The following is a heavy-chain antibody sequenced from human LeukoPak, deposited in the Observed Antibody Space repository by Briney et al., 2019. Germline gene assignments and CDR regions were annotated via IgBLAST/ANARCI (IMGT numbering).Heavy chain of an antibody. J-gene: IGHJ4*02. CDR3: ARGGLSWYYFDY. Sequence: ASVKVSCKASGYTLTDYYLHWVRQAPGQGLEWMGIINPTDGSTSSPQKFQGRVTVTRDMSTSTVYMELGSLRSEDTAVYYCARGGLSWYYFDYWGQGTLVTVSS. CDR1: GYTLTDYY. V-gene: IGHV1-46*01. CDR2: INPTDGST. D-gene: IGHD6-13*01.